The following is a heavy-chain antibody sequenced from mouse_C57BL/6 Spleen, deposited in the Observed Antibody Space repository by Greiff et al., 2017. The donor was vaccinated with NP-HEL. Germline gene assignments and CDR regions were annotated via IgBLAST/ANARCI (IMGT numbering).Heavy chain of an antibody. CDR1: GFTFSDYG. CDR3: ARPDGYYDYYAMDY. CDR2: ISSGSSTI. V-gene: IGHV5-17*01. Sequence: EVKLMESGGGLVKPGGSLKLSCEASGFTFSDYGMHWVRQAPEKGLEWVAYISSGSSTIYYADKVKGRFTLSRDNAKNTLFLQMTSLRSEDTAMYYCARPDGYYDYYAMDYWGQGTSVTVSS. D-gene: IGHD2-3*01. J-gene: IGHJ4*01.